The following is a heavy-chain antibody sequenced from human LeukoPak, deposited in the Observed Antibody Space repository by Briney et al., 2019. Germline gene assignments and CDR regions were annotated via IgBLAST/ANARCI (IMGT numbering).Heavy chain of an antibody. Sequence: ASVKVSCKASGYTFINFGINWVRQTPGQGLEWIAWISGNNGETRYAQNLQGRDTMTTDTSTSTAYMELRSLRSDDTAVYYCARVPPSAHQMLSSDYWGQGTQVTVSS. CDR3: ARVPPSAHQMLSSDY. V-gene: IGHV1-18*01. J-gene: IGHJ4*02. CDR1: GYTFINFG. D-gene: IGHD2-2*01. CDR2: ISGNNGET.